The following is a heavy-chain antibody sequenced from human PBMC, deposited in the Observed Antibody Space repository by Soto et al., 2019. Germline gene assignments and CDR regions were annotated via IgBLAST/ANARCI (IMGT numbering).Heavy chain of an antibody. CDR3: ARDYFSYAGTSLMDV. D-gene: IGHD3-16*01. J-gene: IGHJ6*02. CDR2: INPNSGGT. CDR1: GYTFTGYY. V-gene: IGHV1-2*04. Sequence: ASVKVSCKASGYTFTGYYMHWVRQAPGQGLEWMGWINPNSGGTNYAQKFQGWVTMARDTSVSTAYMELSRLRSDDTAVYYCARDYFSYAGTSLMDVWGQGTTVTVSS.